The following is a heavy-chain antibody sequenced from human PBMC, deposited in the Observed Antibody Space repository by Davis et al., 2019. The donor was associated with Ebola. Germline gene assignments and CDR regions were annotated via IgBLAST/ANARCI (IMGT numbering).Heavy chain of an antibody. V-gene: IGHV1-69*02. Sequence: SVKVSCKASGDTFNNYSFRWVRQAPGQGLEWMGRIIPLLGVANYAPKFQGRISLTADTSTSTVYLELSRLKFDDTAVYYCERGRYITTPALWGQGTLVTVSS. CDR2: IIPLLGVA. D-gene: IGHD2-15*01. J-gene: IGHJ4*02. CDR1: GDTFNNYS. CDR3: ERGRYITTPAL.